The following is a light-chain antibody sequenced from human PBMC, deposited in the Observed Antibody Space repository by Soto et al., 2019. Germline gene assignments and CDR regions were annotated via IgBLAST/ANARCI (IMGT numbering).Light chain of an antibody. CDR3: CAFTSTSTLV. V-gene: IGLV2-18*02. CDR2: EVS. J-gene: IGLJ2*01. CDR1: SSDVGSYNR. Sequence: QSALTQPPSVSGSPGQSVTISCTGTSSDVGSYNRVSWYQQPPGTAPKLMIYEVSNRPSGVPDRFSGSKSGNTASLTISGLQAEDESYYYCCAFTSTSTLVFGGGTKLTVL.